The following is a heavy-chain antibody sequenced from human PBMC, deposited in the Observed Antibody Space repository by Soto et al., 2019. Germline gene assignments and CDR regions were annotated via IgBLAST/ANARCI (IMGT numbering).Heavy chain of an antibody. J-gene: IGHJ4*02. D-gene: IGHD3-22*01. CDR3: SFFYDSGGPGV. CDR2: INPTDGRA. Sequence: QVQLVQSGAEVKKTGASVKISCQASGYTFTTYYLHWVRQAPGQGLAWMGLINPTDGRAIYAQKFQGRVTMTRDTSTSTAYMELSSLRSDDTAVFYCSFFYDSGGPGVWGQGTLVAVSS. CDR1: GYTFTTYY. V-gene: IGHV1-46*01.